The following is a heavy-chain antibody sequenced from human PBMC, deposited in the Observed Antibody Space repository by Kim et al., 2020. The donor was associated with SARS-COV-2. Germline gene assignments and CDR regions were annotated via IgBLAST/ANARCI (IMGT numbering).Heavy chain of an antibody. CDR3: ARGPPQAGAFDI. CDR2: IYYSGST. J-gene: IGHJ3*02. V-gene: IGHV4-59*13. CDR1: GGSISSYY. Sequence: SETLSLTCTVSGGSISSYYWSWIRQPPGKGLEWIGYIYYSGSTNYNPSLKSRVTISVDTSKNQFSLKLSSVTAADTAVYYCARGPPQAGAFDIWGQGTMVTVSS.